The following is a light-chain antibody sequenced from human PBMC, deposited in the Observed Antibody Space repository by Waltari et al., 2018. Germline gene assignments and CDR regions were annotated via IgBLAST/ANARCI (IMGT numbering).Light chain of an antibody. V-gene: IGLV1-44*01. J-gene: IGLJ3*02. Sequence: QSVLPQPPSASGTPGQRATIPCSGRSPNIGVSTGNWYQHFPGTAPKLLIYSNNQRPSGVPDRFSGSKSGTSASLAISGLQSEDEADYYCATWDDTLNVWMFGGGTKLTVL. CDR1: SPNIGVST. CDR3: ATWDDTLNVWM. CDR2: SNN.